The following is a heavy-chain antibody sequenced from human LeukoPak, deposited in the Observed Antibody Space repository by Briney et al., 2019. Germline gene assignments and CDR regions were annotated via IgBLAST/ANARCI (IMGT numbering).Heavy chain of an antibody. CDR3: ARDTTGQQLAPGFFDY. J-gene: IGHJ4*02. CDR1: GFTLSSFW. CDR2: INSDATNT. Sequence: GGSLRLSCATSGFTLSSFWMHWVRQPPGKGLVWASRINSDATNTNYADSVKGRFTISRDNAKNSLYLQMNSLRAEDTAVYYCARDTTGQQLAPGFFDYWGQGTLVTVSS. V-gene: IGHV3-74*01. D-gene: IGHD6-13*01.